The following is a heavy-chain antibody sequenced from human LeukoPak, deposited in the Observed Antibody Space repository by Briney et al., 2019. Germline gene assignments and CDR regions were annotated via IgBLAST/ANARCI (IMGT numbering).Heavy chain of an antibody. CDR1: GYTFTSYA. CDR2: INAGNGNT. V-gene: IGHV1-3*01. Sequence: ASVKVSCTASGYTFTSYAMHWVRQAPGQRLEWMGWINAGNGNTKYSQKFQGRVTITRDTSAGTAYMELSSLRSEDTAVYYCARVSPYERLFDYWGQGTLVTVST. CDR3: ARVSPYERLFDY. D-gene: IGHD3-16*01. J-gene: IGHJ4*02.